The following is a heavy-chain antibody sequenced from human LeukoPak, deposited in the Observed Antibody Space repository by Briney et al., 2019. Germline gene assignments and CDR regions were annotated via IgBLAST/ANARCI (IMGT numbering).Heavy chain of an antibody. Sequence: GGSLRLSCAASGFTFADYGMTWVRQAPGKGLEWVSGVNWNGDNTSYAESVKGRFTISRDDAKNSLYLQMNSLRAEDTALYYCARERATRDDYYYMDVWGKGTTVTVSS. V-gene: IGHV3-20*04. J-gene: IGHJ6*03. D-gene: IGHD5-12*01. CDR1: GFTFADYG. CDR2: VNWNGDNT. CDR3: ARERATRDDYYYMDV.